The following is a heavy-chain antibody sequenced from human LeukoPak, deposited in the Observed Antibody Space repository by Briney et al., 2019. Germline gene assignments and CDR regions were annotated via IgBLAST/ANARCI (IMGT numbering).Heavy chain of an antibody. Sequence: SVKVSCKASGGTFSSYAISWARQAPGQGLEWMGRIIPIFGIANYAQKFQGRVTITADKSTSTAYMELSSLRSEDTAVYYCARDHVQYSSSWQPPEDYYYYGMDVWGQGTTVTVSS. CDR2: IIPIFGIA. CDR3: ARDHVQYSSSWQPPEDYYYYGMDV. D-gene: IGHD6-13*01. CDR1: GGTFSSYA. V-gene: IGHV1-69*04. J-gene: IGHJ6*02.